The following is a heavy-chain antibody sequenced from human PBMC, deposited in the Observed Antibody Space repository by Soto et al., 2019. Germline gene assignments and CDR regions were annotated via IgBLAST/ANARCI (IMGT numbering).Heavy chain of an antibody. D-gene: IGHD3-3*01. CDR2: IYYSGST. J-gene: IGHJ6*02. CDR1: GGSISSVGYY. Sequence: PSQTLSLTWTVSGGSISSVGYYWSWIRQPPGKGLEWIGYIYYSGSTYYNPSLKSRVTISVDTSKNQFSLKLSSVTAADTAVYYCARAPGIFGVVNYYYYGMDVWGQGTTVTVSS. CDR3: ARAPGIFGVVNYYYYGMDV. V-gene: IGHV4-30-4*01.